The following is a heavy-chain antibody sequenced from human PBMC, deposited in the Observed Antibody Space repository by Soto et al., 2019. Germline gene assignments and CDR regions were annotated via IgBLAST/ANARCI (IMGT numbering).Heavy chain of an antibody. CDR2: ISYDGSNK. CDR1: GFTFSSYG. J-gene: IGHJ3*02. CDR3: AKDGLPSGYDSSSYHMPRDAFDI. V-gene: IGHV3-30*18. Sequence: LRPSCAASGFTFSSYGMHWVRQAPGKGLEWVAVISYDGSNKYYADSVKGRFTISRDNSKNTLYLQMNSLRAEDTDVYYCAKDGLPSGYDSSSYHMPRDAFDIRGQATLVTV. D-gene: IGHD3-22*01.